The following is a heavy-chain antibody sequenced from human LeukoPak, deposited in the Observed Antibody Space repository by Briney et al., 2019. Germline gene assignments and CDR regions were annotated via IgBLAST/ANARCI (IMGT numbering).Heavy chain of an antibody. V-gene: IGHV1-18*01. Sequence: ASVKVSCKASGYTFTSYGITWVRQAPGQGLEWMGWISAYNGNTNYAQKLQGRVTMTTDTSTSTAYMELRSLRSDDTAVYYCARDFLNSGYCSSTSCSYPFDYWGRGTLVTVSS. J-gene: IGHJ4*02. CDR2: ISAYNGNT. CDR3: ARDFLNSGYCSSTSCSYPFDY. CDR1: GYTFTSYG. D-gene: IGHD2-2*01.